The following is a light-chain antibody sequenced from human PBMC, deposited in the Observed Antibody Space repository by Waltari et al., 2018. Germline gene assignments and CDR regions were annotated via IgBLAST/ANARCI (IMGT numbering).Light chain of an antibody. Sequence: EIVLTQTPGTLSLSPGERATLSCRASQIVSSSYLAWYQQKPSKAPRLLLYGASSRATGIPDRFSGSGSGTDFTLTISRLEPEDFAVYYCQQYHSSPYTFGQGTKLEIK. CDR2: GAS. CDR1: QIVSSSY. CDR3: QQYHSSPYT. J-gene: IGKJ2*01. V-gene: IGKV3-20*01.